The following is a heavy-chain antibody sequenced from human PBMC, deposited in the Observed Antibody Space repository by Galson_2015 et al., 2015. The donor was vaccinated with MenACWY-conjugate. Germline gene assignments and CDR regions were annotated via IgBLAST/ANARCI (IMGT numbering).Heavy chain of an antibody. V-gene: IGHV3-48*02. CDR1: GFTFRTYS. J-gene: IGHJ4*02. CDR3: ARVPGYSYGYYDW. CDR2: ISSSSSTI. D-gene: IGHD5-18*01. Sequence: SLRLSCAASGFTFRTYSMNWVRQAPGKGLEWVSYISSSSSTIYYADSVKGRFTISRDNAKNSLYLQMNTLRDEDMAVYYCARVPGYSYGYYDWWGQGTLVTVSS.